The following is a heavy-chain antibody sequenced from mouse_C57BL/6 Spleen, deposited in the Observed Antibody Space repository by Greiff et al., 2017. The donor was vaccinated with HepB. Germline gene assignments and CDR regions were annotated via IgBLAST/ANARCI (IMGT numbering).Heavy chain of an antibody. CDR3: ARFYYGIFDY. D-gene: IGHD1-1*01. CDR2: INPSTGGT. CDR1: GYSFTGYY. Sequence: EVKLLESGPELVKPGASVKISCKASGYSFTGYYMNWVKQSPEKSLEWIGEINPSTGGTTYNQKFKAKATLTVDKSSSTAYMQLKSLTSEDSAVYYCARFYYGIFDYWGQGTTLTVSS. J-gene: IGHJ2*01. V-gene: IGHV1-42*01.